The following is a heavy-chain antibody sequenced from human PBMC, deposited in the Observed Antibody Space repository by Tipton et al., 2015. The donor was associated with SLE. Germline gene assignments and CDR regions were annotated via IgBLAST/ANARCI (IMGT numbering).Heavy chain of an antibody. CDR2: IHYSWST. Sequence: TLSLTCTVSGGSISSKNYYWGWIRQPPGKGLEWIGSIHYSWSTYDNPSFKSRVTISVDTSKNQFSLKLISVTAADTAVYYCARTEQGTGSYYRLVFEIWGQGALVTVSS. CDR3: ARTEQGTGSYYRLVFEI. D-gene: IGHD3-10*01. V-gene: IGHV4-39*07. J-gene: IGHJ4*02. CDR1: GGSISSKNYY.